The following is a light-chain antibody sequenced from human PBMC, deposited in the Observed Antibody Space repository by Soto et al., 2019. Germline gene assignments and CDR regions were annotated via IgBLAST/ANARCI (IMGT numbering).Light chain of an antibody. Sequence: QPVLTQSPSASASLGASVKLTCTLSSGHISYAIAWHQQQPEKGPRYLMKLNSDGSHSKGDAIPYRFSGSSSGAERYLTISSLQSEDEADYYCQTWGTGPLVFGGGTKLTVL. CDR1: SGHISYA. CDR2: LNSDGSH. V-gene: IGLV4-69*01. J-gene: IGLJ2*01. CDR3: QTWGTGPLV.